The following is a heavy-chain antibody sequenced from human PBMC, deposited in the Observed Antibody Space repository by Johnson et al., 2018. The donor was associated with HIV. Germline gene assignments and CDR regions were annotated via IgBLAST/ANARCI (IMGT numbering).Heavy chain of an antibody. J-gene: IGHJ3*02. Sequence: VQLVESGGGLIQPGGSLRLSCAASGFIVSNKYMSWVRQAPGKGLEWVSIIYSGGSTYYADSVKGRFTISRDNAKNSLYLQMNSLRAEDTAVYYCARETRDDAFDIWGQGTMVTVSS. CDR1: GFIVSNKY. V-gene: IGHV3-53*01. D-gene: IGHD4-11*01. CDR3: ARETRDDAFDI. CDR2: IYSGGST.